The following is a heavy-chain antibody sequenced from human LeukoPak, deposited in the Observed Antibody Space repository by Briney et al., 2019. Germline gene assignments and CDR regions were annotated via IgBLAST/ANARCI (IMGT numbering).Heavy chain of an antibody. V-gene: IGHV1-2*02. J-gene: IGHJ4*02. D-gene: IGHD6-19*01. Sequence: ASVKVSCTASGYTFTGYYMHWGRQAPGQGVEWRGGINPNSGGTNYAQKFQGRVTMTRATSISTAYMELSRLRSDDTAVYYCARDPTTIIAVAGRYYFDYWGQGTLVTVSS. CDR1: GYTFTGYY. CDR3: ARDPTTIIAVAGRYYFDY. CDR2: INPNSGGT.